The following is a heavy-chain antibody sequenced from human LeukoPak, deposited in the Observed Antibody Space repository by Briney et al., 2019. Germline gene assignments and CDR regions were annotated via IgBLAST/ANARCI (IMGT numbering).Heavy chain of an antibody. CDR3: ARERNRLLYHSFGY. V-gene: IGHV1-2*02. D-gene: IGHD2-21*02. Sequence: GASVKVSCKASGYTFTGYYMHWVRRAPGQGLEWMGWINPNSGGTNYAQKFQGRVTMTRDTSISTAYMELSRLRSDDTAVYYCARERNRLLYHSFGYWGQGTLVTVSS. CDR2: INPNSGGT. J-gene: IGHJ4*02. CDR1: GYTFTGYY.